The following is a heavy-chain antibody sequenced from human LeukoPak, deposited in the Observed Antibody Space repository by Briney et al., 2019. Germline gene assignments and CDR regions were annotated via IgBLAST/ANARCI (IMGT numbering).Heavy chain of an antibody. CDR1: GGSFSGYY. D-gene: IGHD3-3*01. J-gene: IGHJ6*03. Sequence: PSETLSLTCAVYGGSFSGYYWSWIRQPPGKGLEWIGEINHSGSTNYNPSLKSRVTISVDTSKNQFSLKLSSVTAADTAVYYCARHLHYDFWSGNVYYYYMDVWGKGTTVTVSS. CDR2: INHSGST. V-gene: IGHV4-34*01. CDR3: ARHLHYDFWSGNVYYYYMDV.